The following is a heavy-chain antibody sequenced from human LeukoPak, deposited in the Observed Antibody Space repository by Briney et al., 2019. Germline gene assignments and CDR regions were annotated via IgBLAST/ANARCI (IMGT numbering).Heavy chain of an antibody. CDR2: ISTPGGTT. D-gene: IGHD3-9*01. CDR1: GLTFSSYD. CDR3: VTNFDPDVD. J-gene: IGHJ4*02. V-gene: IGHV3-23*01. Sequence: GGSLRLSCAASGLTFSSYDMRWVRQAPARGLEWVSAISTPGGTTYYADSVRGRFTISGDNSRNTLYLQMNSLRAEDTAVYYCVTNFDPDVDWGQGTLVTVSS.